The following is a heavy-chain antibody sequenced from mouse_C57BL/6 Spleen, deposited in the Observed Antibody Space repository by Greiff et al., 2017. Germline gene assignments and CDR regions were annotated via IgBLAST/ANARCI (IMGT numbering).Heavy chain of an antibody. D-gene: IGHD2-10*01. Sequence: EVQLQESGGDLVKPGGSLKLSCAASGFTFSSYGMSWVRQTPDKRLEWVATISSGGSYTYYPDSVKGRFTISRDNAKNTLYLQMSSLESEDTAMYYCASDTSSCYGISYWGQGALVTVAA. J-gene: IGHJ3*01. V-gene: IGHV5-6*01. CDR3: ASDTSSCYGISY. CDR1: GFTFSSYG. CDR2: ISSGGSYT.